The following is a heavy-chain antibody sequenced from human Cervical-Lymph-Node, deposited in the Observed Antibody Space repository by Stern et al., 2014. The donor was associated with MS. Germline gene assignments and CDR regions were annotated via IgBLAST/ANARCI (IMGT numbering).Heavy chain of an antibody. J-gene: IGHJ5*02. CDR3: ARHGGPNWNHEAHNWFDP. Sequence: EVQLVESEAEVKKPGESLKISCKGSEYNFNTHWIAWVRQMPGKGLEWLGNIYPGNSDPRYNPSLQGQVSISADKSIATAYLHFSSLKASDSAMYFCARHGGPNWNHEAHNWFDPWGQGTLVTVSS. D-gene: IGHD1-14*01. V-gene: IGHV5-51*03. CDR2: IYPGNSDP. CDR1: EYNFNTHW.